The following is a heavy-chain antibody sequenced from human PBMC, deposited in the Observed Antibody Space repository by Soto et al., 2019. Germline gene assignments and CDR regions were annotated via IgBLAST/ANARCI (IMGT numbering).Heavy chain of an antibody. CDR1: GFTFSSYS. Sequence: GGSLRLSCAASGFTFSSYSMNWFRQAPGKGLEWVSSISKSSRYIYYADSVKGRFTISRDNAKNSLYLQMNSLRAEDTAVYYCARDQDYYAMDVWGQGTTVTVSS. CDR2: ISKSSRYI. CDR3: ARDQDYYAMDV. V-gene: IGHV3-21*01. J-gene: IGHJ6*02.